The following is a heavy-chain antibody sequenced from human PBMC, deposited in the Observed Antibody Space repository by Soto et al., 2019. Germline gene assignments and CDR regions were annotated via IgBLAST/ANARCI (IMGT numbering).Heavy chain of an antibody. CDR2: IYYSGST. V-gene: IGHV4-39*07. CDR3: ARGSYCSGGSCPGDWFDP. D-gene: IGHD2-15*01. Sequence: SEILSLTCTVSGGSISSSSYYWGWIRQPPGKGLEWIGSIYYSGSTYYNPSLKSRVTISVDTSKNQFSLKLSSVTAADTAVYYCARGSYCSGGSCPGDWFDPWGQGTLVTVSS. J-gene: IGHJ5*02. CDR1: GGSISSSSYY.